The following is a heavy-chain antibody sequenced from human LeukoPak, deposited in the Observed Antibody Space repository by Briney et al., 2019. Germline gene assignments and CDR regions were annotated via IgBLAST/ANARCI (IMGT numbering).Heavy chain of an antibody. Sequence: SETLSLTCAVYGGSFSGYYWSWIRQPPGKGLEWIGEINHSGSTNYNPSLKSRVTISVDTSKNQFSLKLSSVTAADTAVYYCARGPDFVYWGQGTLVTVSS. CDR3: ARGPDFVY. V-gene: IGHV4-34*01. CDR1: GGSFSGYY. J-gene: IGHJ4*02. CDR2: INHSGST.